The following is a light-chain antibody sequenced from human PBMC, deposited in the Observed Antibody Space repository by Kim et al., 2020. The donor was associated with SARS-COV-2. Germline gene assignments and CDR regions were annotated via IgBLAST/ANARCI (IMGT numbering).Light chain of an antibody. V-gene: IGLV6-57*03. CDR2: EDK. CDR3: QTYDNRNVL. J-gene: IGLJ2*01. CDR1: RGSIAGNY. Sequence: RTVIISSTRSRGSIAGNYVQWYQQRPGRAPTTVIYEDKQRPSAVPDRFSVSIDTSSNSAFLTISGLKTEDEADYYCQTYDNRNVLFGGGTQLTVL.